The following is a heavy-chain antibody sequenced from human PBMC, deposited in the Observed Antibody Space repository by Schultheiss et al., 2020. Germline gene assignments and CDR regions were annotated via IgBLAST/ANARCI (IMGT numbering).Heavy chain of an antibody. J-gene: IGHJ4*02. CDR3: AGDTTPQLLWFGELTL. CDR1: GFTFSSYA. D-gene: IGHD3-10*01. V-gene: IGHV3-23*01. CDR2: ISGSGGST. Sequence: GGSLRLSCAASGFTFSSYAMSWVRQAPGKGLEWVSAISGSGGSTYYADSVEGRFTISRDNSKNTVYLQMNSLRDEDTAVYYCAGDTTPQLLWFGELTLWGQGTLVTVSS.